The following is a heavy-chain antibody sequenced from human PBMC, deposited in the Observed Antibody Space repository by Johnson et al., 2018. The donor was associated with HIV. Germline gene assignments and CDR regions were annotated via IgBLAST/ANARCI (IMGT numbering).Heavy chain of an antibody. V-gene: IGHV3-15*01. CDR3: ARDRAWNYEGAFDI. CDR1: GFTFSNAW. J-gene: IGHJ3*02. D-gene: IGHD1-7*01. Sequence: VQLVESGGGLVKPGGSLRLSCAASGFTFSNAWMSWVRQAPGKGLEWVGRIKSKTDGGTPDYAAPGKGRFTISRDYSKNTLYLQMNSLRAEDTAVYYCARDRAWNYEGAFDIWGQGTMVTVSS. CDR2: IKSKTDGGTP.